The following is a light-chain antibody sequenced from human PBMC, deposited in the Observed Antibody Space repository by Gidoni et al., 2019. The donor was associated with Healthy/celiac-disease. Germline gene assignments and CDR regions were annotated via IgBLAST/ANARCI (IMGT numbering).Light chain of an antibody. CDR1: SSDVGGYNY. Sequence: QSALTQPRSVSGSPGQSVTISCTGTSSDVGGYNYVSWYQQPPGKAPKLMIYDVSKRPSGFPARFSGSKSGNTASLTISGLQAEDEADYYCCSYAGSYTYVFGTGTKVTVL. J-gene: IGLJ1*01. V-gene: IGLV2-11*01. CDR2: DVS. CDR3: CSYAGSYTYV.